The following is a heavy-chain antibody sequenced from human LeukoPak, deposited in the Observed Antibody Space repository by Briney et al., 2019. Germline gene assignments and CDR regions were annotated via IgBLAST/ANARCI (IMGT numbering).Heavy chain of an antibody. CDR2: ISAYNGNT. CDR1: GYTFTSYG. D-gene: IGHD3-22*01. CDR3: AREGPYYYDSSGSSY. Sequence: GASVKVSCKASGYTFTSYGISWVRQAPGQGLEWMGWISAYNGNTNYAQKLQGRVTTTTDTSTSTAYMELRSLRSDDTAVYYCAREGPYYYDSSGSSYWGQGTLVTVSS. J-gene: IGHJ4*02. V-gene: IGHV1-18*01.